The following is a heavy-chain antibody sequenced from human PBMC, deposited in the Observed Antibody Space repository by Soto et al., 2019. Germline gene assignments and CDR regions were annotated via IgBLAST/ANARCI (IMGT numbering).Heavy chain of an antibody. CDR1: GYTFTSYG. J-gene: IGHJ5*02. D-gene: IGHD3-3*01. V-gene: IGHV1-18*01. Sequence: ASVKVSCKSSGYTFTSYGISWVRQAPGQGLEWMGWISAYNGNTNYAQKLQGRVTMTTDTSTSTAYVELRSLRSDDTAVYYCALWYYDFWSGYGGFDPWGQGTLVTVSS. CDR2: ISAYNGNT. CDR3: ALWYYDFWSGYGGFDP.